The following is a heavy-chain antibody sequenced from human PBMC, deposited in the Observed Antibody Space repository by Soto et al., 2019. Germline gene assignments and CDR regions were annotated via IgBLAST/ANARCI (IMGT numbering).Heavy chain of an antibody. D-gene: IGHD6-13*01. V-gene: IGHV4-31*03. Sequence: NPSETLSLTCTVSGGSIISGGYYFICIRQHPGKGLEWIGYIYYSGSTYYNPSLKSRVTISVDTSKNQFSLKLSSVTAADTAVYYCAGAYSSSWYYFDYWGQGTLVTVSS. CDR3: AGAYSSSWYYFDY. J-gene: IGHJ4*02. CDR2: IYYSGST. CDR1: GGSIISGGYY.